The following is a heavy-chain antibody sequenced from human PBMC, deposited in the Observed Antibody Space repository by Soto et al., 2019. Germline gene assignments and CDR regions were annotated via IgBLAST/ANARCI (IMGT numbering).Heavy chain of an antibody. Sequence: LRLSCAASGFTFSSYGMHWVRQAPGKGLEWVAVISYDGSNKYYADSVKGRFTISRDNSKNTLYLQMNSLRAEDTAVYYCAKDVGGGSYYEGYYYYGMDVWGQGTTVTVSS. D-gene: IGHD1-26*01. V-gene: IGHV3-30*18. J-gene: IGHJ6*02. CDR1: GFTFSSYG. CDR3: AKDVGGGSYYEGYYYYGMDV. CDR2: ISYDGSNK.